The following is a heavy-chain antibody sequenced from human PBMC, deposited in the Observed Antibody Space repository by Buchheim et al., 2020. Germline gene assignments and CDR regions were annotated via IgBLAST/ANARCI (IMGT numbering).Heavy chain of an antibody. D-gene: IGHD3-16*01. CDR1: GYTFTNYY. Sequence: QVQLVQSGAEVKKPGASVKVSCKASGYTFTNYYMHWVRQAPGQGLEWVGIINTSAGSTDYAQKFRGRVTMTTEPSTSTAYMELSSLRSEDTAIYYCARDPLRNPLPPFDYWGQGTL. CDR2: INTSAGST. V-gene: IGHV1-46*01. CDR3: ARDPLRNPLPPFDY. J-gene: IGHJ4*02.